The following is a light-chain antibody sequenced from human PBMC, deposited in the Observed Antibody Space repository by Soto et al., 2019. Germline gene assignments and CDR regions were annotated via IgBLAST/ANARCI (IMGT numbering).Light chain of an antibody. J-gene: IGKJ1*01. CDR1: QSVSGNY. Sequence: EIVLTQSPGTLSLSPGERATLSCRASQSVSGNYLAWYQHKPGRAPRLLIYRASNRAVGIPDRFGGSGSGTDFALTISRLESEDFAVYYCYQSGTFGQGTRVEIK. V-gene: IGKV3-20*01. CDR2: RAS. CDR3: YQSGT.